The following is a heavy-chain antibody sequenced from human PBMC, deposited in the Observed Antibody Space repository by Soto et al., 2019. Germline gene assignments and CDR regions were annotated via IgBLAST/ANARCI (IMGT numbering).Heavy chain of an antibody. D-gene: IGHD2-2*01. CDR2: IKGDGSRT. CDR3: ARRKPEGYYTDV. V-gene: IGHV3-74*01. J-gene: IGHJ6*03. CDR1: GFTFSSYW. Sequence: EVQLVESGGGLVQPGGSLRLSCAPSGFTFSSYWMHWVRQVPGEGLVWVSRIKGDGSRTSYADSVKGRFTISRDNARNTLYLQMNSLRVEDTAVYYCARRKPEGYYTDVWGKGTTVTVSS.